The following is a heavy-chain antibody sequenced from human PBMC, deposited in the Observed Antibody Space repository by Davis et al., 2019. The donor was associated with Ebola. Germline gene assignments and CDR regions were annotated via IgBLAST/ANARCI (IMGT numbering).Heavy chain of an antibody. CDR3: ARGGDPYYYDSSGYYGFDY. D-gene: IGHD3-22*01. CDR2: IYYSGST. V-gene: IGHV4-59*01. Sequence: PSETLSLTCTVSGGSISSYYWSWIRQPPGKGLEWIGYIYYSGSTNYNPSLKSRVTISVDTSKNQFSLKLSSVTAADTAVYYCARGGDPYYYDSSGYYGFDYWGQGTLVTVSS. CDR1: GGSISSYY. J-gene: IGHJ4*02.